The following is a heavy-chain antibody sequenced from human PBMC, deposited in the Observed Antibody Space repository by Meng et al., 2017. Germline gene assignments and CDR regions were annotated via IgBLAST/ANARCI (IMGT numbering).Heavy chain of an antibody. J-gene: IGHJ4*02. D-gene: IGHD3-10*01. Sequence: GESLKISCAASGFTFSSYSMNWVRQAPGKGLEWVSSISSSSSYIYYADSVKGRFTISRDNAKNSRYLQMNSLRAEDTAVYYCAPFGGSGSYYNAYLDYWGQGTLVTVSS. CDR1: GFTFSSYS. CDR2: ISSSSSYI. V-gene: IGHV3-21*01. CDR3: APFGGSGSYYNAYLDY.